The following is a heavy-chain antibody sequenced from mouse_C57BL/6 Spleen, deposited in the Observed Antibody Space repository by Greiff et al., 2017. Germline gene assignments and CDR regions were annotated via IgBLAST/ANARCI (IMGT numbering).Heavy chain of an antibody. CDR2: INPNNGGT. CDR1: GYTFTDYY. Sequence: EVQLQQSGPELVKPGASVKISCKASGYTFTDYYMNWVKQSHGKSLEWIGDINPNNGGTSYNQKFKGKATLTVDKSSSTAYMELRSLTSEDSAVYYCARDHYGSSFLDVWGTGTTVTVSS. J-gene: IGHJ1*03. V-gene: IGHV1-26*01. CDR3: ARDHYGSSFLDV. D-gene: IGHD1-1*01.